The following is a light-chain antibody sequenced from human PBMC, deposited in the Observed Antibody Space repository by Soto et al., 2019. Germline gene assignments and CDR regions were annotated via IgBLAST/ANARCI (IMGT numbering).Light chain of an antibody. J-gene: IGKJ2*01. CDR1: QGIRKD. V-gene: IGKV1-6*01. CDR3: LQHSSNPYT. Sequence: IQMTQSPSSLSASVGDRVTITCRASQGIRKDLGWYQQKPGKAPKLLIYGVSSLQSGVPSRFSGSGSGTEYNLTLSSLQPEYFATYYCLQHSSNPYTFGQGTKLEIK. CDR2: GVS.